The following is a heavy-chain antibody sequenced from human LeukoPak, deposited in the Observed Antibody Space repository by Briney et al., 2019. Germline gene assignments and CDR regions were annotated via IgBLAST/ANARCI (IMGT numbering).Heavy chain of an antibody. J-gene: IGHJ6*03. CDR3: ARGPVGYCSGGSCYGRTYYYYMDV. Sequence: ASVKVSCKASGYTFTGYYMHWVRQAPGQGLEWMGRINPNSGGTNYAQKFQGRVTMTRDTSISTAYMELSRLRSDDTAVYYCARGPVGYCSGGSCYGRTYYYYMDVRGKGTTVTVSS. V-gene: IGHV1-2*06. CDR1: GYTFTGYY. CDR2: INPNSGGT. D-gene: IGHD2-15*01.